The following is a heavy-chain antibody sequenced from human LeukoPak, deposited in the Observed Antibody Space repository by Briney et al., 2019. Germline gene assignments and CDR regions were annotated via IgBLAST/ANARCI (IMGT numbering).Heavy chain of an antibody. V-gene: IGHV3-15*01. CDR3: TTEYYDILTGSRSYRGY. Sequence: GGSLRLSCAASGFTFSNAWMSWVRQAPGKGLEWVGRIKSKTDGETTDYAAPVKGRFTISRDDSKNTLYLQMNSLKTEDTAVYYCTTEYYDILTGSRSYRGYWGQGTLVTVSS. CDR2: IKSKTDGETT. D-gene: IGHD3-9*01. J-gene: IGHJ4*02. CDR1: GFTFSNAW.